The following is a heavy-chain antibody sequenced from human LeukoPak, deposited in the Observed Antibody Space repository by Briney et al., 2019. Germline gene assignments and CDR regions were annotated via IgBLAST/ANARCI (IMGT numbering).Heavy chain of an antibody. J-gene: IGHJ6*03. CDR1: GGSISSDNW. CDR3: ARSSWGTYYMDV. Sequence: SETLSLTCALSGGSISSDNWWSWVRQPPGKGLEWIGEVFHSGSTNYNPSLKSRVTISVDTSKNQFSLKLSSVTAADTAVYYCARSSWGTYYMDVWGKGTTVTVSS. CDR2: VFHSGST. V-gene: IGHV4-4*02. D-gene: IGHD6-13*01.